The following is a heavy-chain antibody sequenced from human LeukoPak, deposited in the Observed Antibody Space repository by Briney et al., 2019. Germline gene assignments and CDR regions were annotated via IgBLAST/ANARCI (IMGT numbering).Heavy chain of an antibody. V-gene: IGHV3-7*03. CDR3: VKNNGWFHLAQ. J-gene: IGHJ4*02. Sequence: PGGSLRLSCAASGFTFSSYGMHWGRQAPGKGLEWVGHIKTDGSETYYLDSLRGRFSISRDNTNNALYLQMNSLRVEDTAVYYCVKNNGWFHLAQWGQGTLVTVSS. CDR1: GFTFSSYG. CDR2: IKTDGSET. D-gene: IGHD6-19*01.